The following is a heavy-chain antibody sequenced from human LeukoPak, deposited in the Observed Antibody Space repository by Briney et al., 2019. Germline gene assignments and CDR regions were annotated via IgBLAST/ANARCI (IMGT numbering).Heavy chain of an antibody. V-gene: IGHV4-39*07. CDR2: IYYSGST. D-gene: IGHD4-17*01. Sequence: KPSETLSLTCTVSGGSISSSSYYWGWIRQPPGKGLEWIGSIYYSGSTYYNPSLKSRVTISVDTSKNQFSLKLSSVTAADTAVYYCARNYGDYYYYYYTDVWGKGTTVTVSS. CDR1: GGSISSSSYY. CDR3: ARNYGDYYYYYYTDV. J-gene: IGHJ6*03.